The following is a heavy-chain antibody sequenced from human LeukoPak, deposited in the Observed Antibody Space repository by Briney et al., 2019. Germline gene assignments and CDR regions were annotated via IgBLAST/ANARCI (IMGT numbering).Heavy chain of an antibody. CDR2: IYYSGST. D-gene: IGHD5-18*01. CDR1: GGSISSYY. Sequence: SETLSLICTVSGGSISSYYRSWIRQPPGKGLEWIGYIYYSGSTNYNPSLKSRVTISVDTSKNQFSLKLSSVTAADTAVYYCARSSVDTAMATWSWGQGTLVTVSS. V-gene: IGHV4-59*01. J-gene: IGHJ5*02. CDR3: ARSSVDTAMATWS.